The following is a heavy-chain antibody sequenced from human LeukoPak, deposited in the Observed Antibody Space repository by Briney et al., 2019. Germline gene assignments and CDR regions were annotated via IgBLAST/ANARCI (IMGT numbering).Heavy chain of an antibody. D-gene: IGHD6-19*01. CDR2: IYSGGST. Sequence: GGSLRLSCAASGFTFSSYGMSWVRQAPGKGLEWVSVIYSGGSTYYADSVKGRFTISRDNSKNTLYLQMNSLRAEDAAVYYCARDPSGWYYFDYWGQGTLVTVSS. J-gene: IGHJ4*02. CDR3: ARDPSGWYYFDY. CDR1: GFTFSSYG. V-gene: IGHV3-53*01.